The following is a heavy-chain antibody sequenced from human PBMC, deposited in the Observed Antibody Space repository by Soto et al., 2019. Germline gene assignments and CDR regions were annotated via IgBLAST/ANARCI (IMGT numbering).Heavy chain of an antibody. J-gene: IGHJ5*02. CDR2: ISGSGGST. Sequence: EVQLLESGGGLVQPGGSLRLSCAASGFTFSSYAMSWVRQAPGKGLEWVAAISGSGGSTYYADSVKGRFTISIDNYKTTLYLQMNSLRAEDTAVYYCAKEPPARGGGWFDPWGQGTLVTVAS. D-gene: IGHD3-16*01. CDR3: AKEPPARGGGWFDP. CDR1: GFTFSSYA. V-gene: IGHV3-23*01.